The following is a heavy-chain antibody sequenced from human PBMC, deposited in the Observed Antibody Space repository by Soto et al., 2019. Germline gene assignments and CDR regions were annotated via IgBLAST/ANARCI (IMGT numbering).Heavy chain of an antibody. Sequence: QVQLVQSGAEVKKPGASVKVSCKASGYTFTSYAMHWVRQAPGQRLEWMGWINAGNGNTKYSQKFQGRVTITRDTSASTAYMELSSLRSEDTAVYYCARGKGMVLNYGMDVWGQGTTVTVSS. CDR3: ARGKGMVLNYGMDV. D-gene: IGHD3-10*01. CDR2: INAGNGNT. J-gene: IGHJ6*02. CDR1: GYTFTSYA. V-gene: IGHV1-3*01.